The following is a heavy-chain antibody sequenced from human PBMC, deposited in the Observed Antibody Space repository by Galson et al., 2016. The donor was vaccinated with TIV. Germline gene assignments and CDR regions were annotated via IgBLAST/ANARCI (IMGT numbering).Heavy chain of an antibody. J-gene: IGHJ4*02. CDR3: ARGDSGNYYNSPGADS. V-gene: IGHV1-69*02. CDR2: FLPILGIP. CDR1: GGTFRSHR. D-gene: IGHD1-26*01. Sequence: SVKVSCKASGGTFRSHRVTWVRQAPGQGLEWMGRFLPILGIPIYAQSFPGRVTFTADKSAHTAYMELSRLSPEDTAVYFSARGDSGNYYNSPGADSWGQGTLVTVSS.